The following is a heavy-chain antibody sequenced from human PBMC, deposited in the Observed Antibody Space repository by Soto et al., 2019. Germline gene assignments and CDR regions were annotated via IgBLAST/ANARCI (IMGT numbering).Heavy chain of an antibody. CDR3: ARDRNPVIEAVEYCTSTSCYWVYYFAMDV. D-gene: IGHD2-2*01. V-gene: IGHV1-69*01. CDR1: GGTFNSYV. CDR2: IIPILGTA. J-gene: IGHJ6*02. Sequence: QVQLVQSGAVVNKPGSSVKVSCMASGGTFNSYVINWVRQAPGQGLEWMGGIIPILGTANYAPKFQGRVTITADESTNTAYMDLRSLTSDDTAVYYCARDRNPVIEAVEYCTSTSCYWVYYFAMDVWGQGTTVTVSS.